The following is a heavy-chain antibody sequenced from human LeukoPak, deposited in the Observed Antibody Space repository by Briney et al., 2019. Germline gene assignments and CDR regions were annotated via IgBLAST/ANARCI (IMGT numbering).Heavy chain of an antibody. D-gene: IGHD3-22*01. CDR1: GGSISCYY. V-gene: IGHV3-48*03. Sequence: LSLTCTVSGGSISCYYWSWVRQAPGKGLAWVSYISSSGSTKYYAVSVKGRFTISRENAKKSLYLHMNSLRAEDTAVYYCARDPSGYYGYNWFDPWGQGTLVTVSS. J-gene: IGHJ5*02. CDR3: ARDPSGYYGYNWFDP. CDR2: ISSSGSTK.